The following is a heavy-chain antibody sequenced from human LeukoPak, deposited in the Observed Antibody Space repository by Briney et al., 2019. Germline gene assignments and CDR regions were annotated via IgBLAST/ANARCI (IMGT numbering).Heavy chain of an antibody. J-gene: IGHJ6*02. V-gene: IGHV1-69*10. CDR3: ARDKRTIFGVVTYYYYGMDV. CDR1: GGTFSSYA. D-gene: IGHD3-3*01. Sequence: ASVTVSCKASGGTFSSYAISWVRQAPGQGLEWMGRIIPILGIANYAQKFQGRVTITADKSTSTAHMELSSLRSEDTAVYYCARDKRTIFGVVTYYYYGMDVWGQGTTVTVSS. CDR2: IIPILGIA.